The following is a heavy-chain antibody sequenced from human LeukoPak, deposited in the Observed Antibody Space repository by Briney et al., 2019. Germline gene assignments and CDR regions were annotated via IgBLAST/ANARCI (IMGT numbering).Heavy chain of an antibody. J-gene: IGHJ4*02. CDR2: INPNSGGT. CDR1: GYTFTGYY. D-gene: IGHD6-19*01. V-gene: IGHV1-2*02. CDR3: ARVLIPGLYSSGW. Sequence: ASVKVSCKASGYTFTGYYMHWMRQAPGQGLEWMGWINPNSGGTNYAQKFQGRVTMTRDTSISTAYMELSRVRCDDTAVYYFARVLIPGLYSSGWWGQGTLVTVSS.